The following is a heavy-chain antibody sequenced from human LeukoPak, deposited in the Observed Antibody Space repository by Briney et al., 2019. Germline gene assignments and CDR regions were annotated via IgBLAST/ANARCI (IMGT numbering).Heavy chain of an antibody. CDR1: GLRFSDYY. CDR2: ISSGGDIM. CDR3: ARDARTWGRSPQWHHFDY. D-gene: IGHD3-16*01. J-gene: IGHJ4*02. Sequence: GGSLRLSCAASGLRFSDYYVSWTRQAPGKGLQWVSYISSGGDIMRYADSVKGRFTISRDNAKNSLYLQMNSLRAEDTAVYYCARDARTWGRSPQWHHFDYWGQGTLVTVSS. V-gene: IGHV3-11*04.